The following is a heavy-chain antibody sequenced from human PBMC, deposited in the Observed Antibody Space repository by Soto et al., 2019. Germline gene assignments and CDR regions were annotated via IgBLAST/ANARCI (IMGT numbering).Heavy chain of an antibody. V-gene: IGHV3-23*01. CDR2: ISGSGGST. CDR3: AKDTTYYYDSSGLDY. CDR1: GFTFSSYA. Sequence: PGGSLRLSCAASGFTFSSYAMSWVRQAPGKGLEWVSAISGSGGSTYYADSVKGRFTISRDSSKNTLYLQMNSLRAEDTAVYYCAKDTTYYYDSSGLDYWGQGTLVTVSP. J-gene: IGHJ4*02. D-gene: IGHD3-22*01.